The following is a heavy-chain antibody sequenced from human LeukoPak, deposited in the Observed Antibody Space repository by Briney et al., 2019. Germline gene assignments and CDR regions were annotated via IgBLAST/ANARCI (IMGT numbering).Heavy chain of an antibody. CDR3: ARAAIMITFGGVIVQAGDAFDI. V-gene: IGHV3-21*01. Sequence: GGSLRLSCAASGFTFSSYSMNWVRQAPGKGLEWVSSISSSSSYIYYADSVKGRFTISRDNAKNSLYLQMNSLRAEDTAVYYCARAAIMITFGGVIVQAGDAFDIWGQGTMVTVSS. CDR1: GFTFSSYS. D-gene: IGHD3-16*02. J-gene: IGHJ3*02. CDR2: ISSSSSYI.